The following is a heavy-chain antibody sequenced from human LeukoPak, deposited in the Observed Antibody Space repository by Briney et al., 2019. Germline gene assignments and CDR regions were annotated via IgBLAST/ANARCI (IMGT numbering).Heavy chain of an antibody. Sequence: PGGSLRLSCAAFGFTFSDYSMNWVRQAPGKWLEWISYIGISSGNTKYADSVKGRFTISGDKAKNSLYLQMNSLRVEDTAVYYCARDYKYAFDNWGQGTLVTVSS. D-gene: IGHD5-24*01. J-gene: IGHJ4*02. CDR3: ARDYKYAFDN. CDR1: GFTFSDYS. CDR2: IGISSGNT. V-gene: IGHV3-48*01.